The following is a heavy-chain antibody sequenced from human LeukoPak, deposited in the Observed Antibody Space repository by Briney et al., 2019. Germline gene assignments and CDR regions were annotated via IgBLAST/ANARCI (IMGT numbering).Heavy chain of an antibody. CDR2: IYYSGTT. CDR3: AREFASYNQNLDAFDI. J-gene: IGHJ3*02. D-gene: IGHD5-24*01. Sequence: SETLSLTCTVSGGSISTYYWNWIRQPPGKGLEWIGYIYYSGTTNYNPSLKSRVTMSVDTSKNQFSLKLSSVTAADTAVYYCAREFASYNQNLDAFDIWGQGTMVTVSS. V-gene: IGHV4-59*12. CDR1: GGSISTYY.